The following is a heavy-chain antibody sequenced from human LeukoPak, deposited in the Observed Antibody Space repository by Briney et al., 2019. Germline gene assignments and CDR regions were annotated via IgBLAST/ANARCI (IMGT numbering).Heavy chain of an antibody. J-gene: IGHJ6*02. D-gene: IGHD3-10*01. Sequence: GGSLRLSCAASGFTFSDHHMDWVRQAPGKGLEWIGRSKNKDYAYSTVYAAPVKGRFTISRDDSKNTLYLQMNSLKTEDTAVYYCTTDPPTMVRGVNGMDVWGQGTTVTVSS. CDR3: TTDPPTMVRGVNGMDV. CDR1: GFTFSDHH. V-gene: IGHV3-72*01. CDR2: SKNKDYAYST.